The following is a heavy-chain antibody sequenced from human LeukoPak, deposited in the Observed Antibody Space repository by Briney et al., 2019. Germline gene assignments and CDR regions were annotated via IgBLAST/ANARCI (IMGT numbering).Heavy chain of an antibody. CDR3: VRDVSEGDAFEI. Sequence: SVKVSCKASGGNFSRYGITWVRQAPGQGLEWMGRIIPILGLAHYAQKFQGRVAIIADKSTNTAYMELSSVTSEDTAVYYCVRDVSEGDAFEIWGQGTMVTVSS. D-gene: IGHD2-8*01. CDR1: GGNFSRYG. CDR2: IIPILGLA. V-gene: IGHV1-69*04. J-gene: IGHJ3*02.